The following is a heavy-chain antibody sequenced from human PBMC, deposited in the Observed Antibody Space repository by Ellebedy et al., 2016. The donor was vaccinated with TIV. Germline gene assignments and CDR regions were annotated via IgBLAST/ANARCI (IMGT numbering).Heavy chain of an antibody. CDR1: GYSFTNYW. CDR3: ARFSGSYGGFDY. D-gene: IGHD1-26*01. Sequence: GESLKISCKGSGYSFTNYWNSWVRQVPGRGLESMGRIDPSDSYTNYSPSFQGHVTISADKSISTAYLQWNSLKASDTAFYYCARFSGSYGGFDYWGQGTQVTVPS. CDR2: IDPSDSYT. J-gene: IGHJ4*02. V-gene: IGHV5-10-1*01.